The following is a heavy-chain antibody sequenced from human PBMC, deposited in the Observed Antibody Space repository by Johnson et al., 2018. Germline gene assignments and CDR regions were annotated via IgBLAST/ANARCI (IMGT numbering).Heavy chain of an antibody. Sequence: QVQLVQSGGGVVQPGRSLRLSCAASGFTFSSYGMHWVRQAPGKGLEWVAVISYDGSNKYYADSVKGRFTISRDNSKNTLYLQMNSLRVEDTAVYYCEKGSDSYGYGDAFAILGQGTMVTGSS. CDR1: GFTFSSYG. D-gene: IGHD5-18*01. J-gene: IGHJ3*02. CDR3: EKGSDSYGYGDAFAI. V-gene: IGHV3-30*18. CDR2: ISYDGSNK.